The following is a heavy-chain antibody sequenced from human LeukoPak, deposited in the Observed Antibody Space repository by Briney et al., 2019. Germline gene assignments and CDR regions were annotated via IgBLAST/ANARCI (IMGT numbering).Heavy chain of an antibody. CDR3: ATSLNGELDY. Sequence: SQTLSLTCTVSGGSISSGSYYWSWIRQPAGKGLEWIGRIYTSGSTNYNPSLKSRVTISIDTSKNQFSLKLSSVTAADTAVYYCATSLNGELDYWGQGTLVTVSS. CDR2: IYTSGST. J-gene: IGHJ4*02. V-gene: IGHV4-61*02. CDR1: GGSISSGSYY.